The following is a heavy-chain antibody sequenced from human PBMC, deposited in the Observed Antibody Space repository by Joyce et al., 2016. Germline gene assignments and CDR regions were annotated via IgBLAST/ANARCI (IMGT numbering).Heavy chain of an antibody. CDR2: INPNSGDT. V-gene: IGHV1-2*02. J-gene: IGHJ6*02. CDR3: ARDQGRHSIGGMDV. D-gene: IGHD2-21*01. Sequence: QVQLVQSGAELNKPGASVKVSCKASGYTLSAYYIHWVRQAPGQGLEWMGWINPNSGDTNYAQKFQGRVTMTRDTSISTGYMELKRLTSDDTAVYYCARDQGRHSIGGMDVWGQGTTVTVSS. CDR1: GYTLSAYY.